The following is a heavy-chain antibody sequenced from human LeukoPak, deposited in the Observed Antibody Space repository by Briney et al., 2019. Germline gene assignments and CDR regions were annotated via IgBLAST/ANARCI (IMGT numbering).Heavy chain of an antibody. CDR3: ARYSSSWYWFDP. V-gene: IGHV4-39*01. CDR1: GGSISSSSYY. D-gene: IGHD6-13*01. J-gene: IGHJ5*02. Sequence: SETLSLTCTVPGGSISSSSYYWGWIRQPPGKGLEWIGSIYYSGRTYYNPSLKSRVTISVDTSKNQFSLELSSVTAADTAVYYRARYSSSWYWFDPWGQGTLVTVSS. CDR2: IYYSGRT.